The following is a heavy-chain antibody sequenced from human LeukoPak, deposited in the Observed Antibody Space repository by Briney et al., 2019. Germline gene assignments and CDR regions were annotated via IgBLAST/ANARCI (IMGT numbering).Heavy chain of an antibody. CDR1: GVSISSYY. CDR3: ARGIAVAGNFDY. CDR2: IYTSGST. D-gene: IGHD6-19*01. Sequence: PSETLSLTCTVSGVSISSYYWSWIRQPAGKGLEWIGRIYTSGSTNYNPSLKSRVTMSVDTSKNQFSLNLSSVTAADTAVYYCARGIAVAGNFDYWGQGTLVTVSS. V-gene: IGHV4-4*07. J-gene: IGHJ4*02.